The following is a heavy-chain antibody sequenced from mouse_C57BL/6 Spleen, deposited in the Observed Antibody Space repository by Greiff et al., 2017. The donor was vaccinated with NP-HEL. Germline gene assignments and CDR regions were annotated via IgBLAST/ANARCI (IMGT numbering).Heavy chain of an antibody. CDR2: INPNNGGT. CDR3: ARTDYAMDY. CDR1: GYTFTDYN. Sequence: EVKLVESGPELVKPGASVKIPCKASGYTFTDYNMDWVKQSHGKSLEWIGDINPNNGGTIYNQKFKGKATLTVDKSSSTAYMELRSLTSEDTAVYYCARTDYAMDYWGQGTSVTVSS. J-gene: IGHJ4*01. V-gene: IGHV1-18*01.